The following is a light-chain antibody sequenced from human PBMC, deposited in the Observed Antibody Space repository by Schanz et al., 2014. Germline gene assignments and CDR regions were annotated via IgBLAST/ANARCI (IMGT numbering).Light chain of an antibody. CDR2: DVS. J-gene: IGLJ2*01. CDR1: SSDVGGYNY. V-gene: IGLV2-14*01. Sequence: QSALTQPASVSGSPGQSITISCTGTSSDVGGYNYVSWYQQHPGKAPKLMIYDVSNRPSGVSNRFSGSKSGNTAFLTISGLQPEDEGDYYCSSFTTSTTLVFGGGTKLTVL. CDR3: SSFTTSTTLV.